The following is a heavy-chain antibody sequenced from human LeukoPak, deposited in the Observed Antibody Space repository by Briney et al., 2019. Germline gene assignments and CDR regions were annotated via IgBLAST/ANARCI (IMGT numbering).Heavy chain of an antibody. CDR1: GGSISSSSYY. CDR2: IYYSGST. V-gene: IGHV4-39*07. J-gene: IGHJ4*02. CDR3: ASGIPIAAAGLFGRWLSYFDY. D-gene: IGHD6-13*01. Sequence: SETLSLTCTVSGGSISSSSYYWGWIRQPPGKGLEWIGSIYYSGSTYYNPSLKSRVTISVDTSKNQFSLKLSSVTAADTAVYYCASGIPIAAAGLFGRWLSYFDYWGQGTLVTVSS.